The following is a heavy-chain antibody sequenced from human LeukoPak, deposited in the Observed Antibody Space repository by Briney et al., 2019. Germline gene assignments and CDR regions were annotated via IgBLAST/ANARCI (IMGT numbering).Heavy chain of an antibody. CDR3: AKLGHSDGWYLGAFDI. CDR2: TSYGGTT. Sequence: SETLSLTCAVSGGSITGHYWNWIRQTPGMGLEWIGYTSYGGTTIYNSYFKGRATMSIDTSKNQLYLNLTSVPATDTAVYYCAKLGHSDGWYLGAFDIWGQGTTVIVSS. V-gene: IGHV4-59*08. D-gene: IGHD6-19*01. J-gene: IGHJ3*02. CDR1: GGSITGHY.